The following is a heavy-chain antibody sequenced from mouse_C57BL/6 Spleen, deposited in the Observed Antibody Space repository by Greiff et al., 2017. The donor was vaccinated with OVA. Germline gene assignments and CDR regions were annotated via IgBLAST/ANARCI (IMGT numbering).Heavy chain of an antibody. Sequence: QVQLQQPGAELVKPGASVKLSCKASGYTFTSYWMQWVKQRPGQGLEWIGEIDPSDSYTNYNQKFKGKATLTVDTSSSTAYMQLSSLTSEDSAVYYCARTVVARNYFDYWGQGTTLTVSS. J-gene: IGHJ2*01. CDR2: IDPSDSYT. CDR1: GYTFTSYW. D-gene: IGHD1-1*01. V-gene: IGHV1-50*01. CDR3: ARTVVARNYFDY.